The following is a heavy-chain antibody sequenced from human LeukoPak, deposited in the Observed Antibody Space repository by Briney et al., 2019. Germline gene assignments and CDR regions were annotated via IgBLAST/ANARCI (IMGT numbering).Heavy chain of an antibody. CDR1: GGSISSGSYY. CDR3: ARDSDRFDP. V-gene: IGHV4-61*02. CDR2: IYTSGST. J-gene: IGHJ5*02. Sequence: SETLSLTCTVSGGSISSGSYYWSWIRQPAGKGLEWIGRIYTSGSTNYNPSLKSRLTISVDTSKNPFSLNLSSVTAADTAVYYCARDSDRFDPWGQGTLVTVSS.